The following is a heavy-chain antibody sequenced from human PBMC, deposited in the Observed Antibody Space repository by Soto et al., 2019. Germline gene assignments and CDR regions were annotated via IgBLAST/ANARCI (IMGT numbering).Heavy chain of an antibody. CDR3: ARERPYYGFDY. J-gene: IGHJ4*02. CDR1: NGSVSTPAYY. V-gene: IGHV4-61*08. D-gene: IGHD3-10*01. Sequence: SETLSLTCHVSNGSVSTPAYYWSWIRQPPGKGLEWIGYISYSGSTNYSPSLKSRVAISVDASKNQFSLKLSSVTAADTAVYYCARERPYYGFDYWGQGTLVTSPQ. CDR2: ISYSGST.